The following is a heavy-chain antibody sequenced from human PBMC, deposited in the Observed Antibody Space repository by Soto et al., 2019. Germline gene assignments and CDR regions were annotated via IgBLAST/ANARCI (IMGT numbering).Heavy chain of an antibody. Sequence: GASVKVSCKASGYSFTDYHIRWVRQAPGQGLEWMGWINPSSGGTDFAEKFQGRVTATRDTSIRKVFLELNSLTSDDTGVYFCARDFRTYSHGVDVWGQGTAVTVSS. CDR2: INPSSGGT. J-gene: IGHJ6*02. D-gene: IGHD4-4*01. CDR1: GYSFTDYH. V-gene: IGHV1-2*02. CDR3: ARDFRTYSHGVDV.